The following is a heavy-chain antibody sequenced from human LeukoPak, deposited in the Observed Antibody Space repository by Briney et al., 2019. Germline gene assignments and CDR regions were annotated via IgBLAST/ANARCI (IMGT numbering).Heavy chain of an antibody. D-gene: IGHD3-22*01. CDR3: ARRRSRGYKDDAFDI. J-gene: IGHJ3*02. CDR1: RFTFSSYW. Sequence: PGGSLRLSCAASRFTFSSYWMKWVRQAQGKGLEWEANIKQDGSEKYYVDSVKGRFTISRDNAKNSLYLQMNSLRAEDTAVYYCARRRSRGYKDDAFDIWGQGTIVTVSS. V-gene: IGHV3-7*01. CDR2: IKQDGSEK.